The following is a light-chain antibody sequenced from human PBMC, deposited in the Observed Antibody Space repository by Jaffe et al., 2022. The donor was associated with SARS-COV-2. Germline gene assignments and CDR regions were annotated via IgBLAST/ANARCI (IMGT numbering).Light chain of an antibody. V-gene: IGLV2-23*02. CDR1: SSDVGSHNL. CDR2: EVS. CDR3: CSYAGDSTPVL. J-gene: IGLJ3*02. Sequence: QSALTQPASVSGSPGQSITISCTGTSSDVGSHNLVSWYQQHPGKAPKVMIYEVSERPSGVSSRFSGSKSGNTASLTISGLQAEDEADYYCCSYAGDSTPVLFGGGTKLTVL.